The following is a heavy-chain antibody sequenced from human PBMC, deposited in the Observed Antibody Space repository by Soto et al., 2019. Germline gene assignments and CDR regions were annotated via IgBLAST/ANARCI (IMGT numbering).Heavy chain of an antibody. CDR2: IYYSGST. CDR3: ARDYCSGGSCYGVGDFDI. J-gene: IGHJ3*02. Sequence: PSETLSLTCTVSGGSISSYYWSWIRQPPGKGLEWIGYIYYSGSTNYNPSLKSRVTISVDTSKNQFSLKLSSVTAADTAVYYCARDYCSGGSCYGVGDFDIWGQGTMVTVSS. D-gene: IGHD2-15*01. V-gene: IGHV4-59*01. CDR1: GGSISSYY.